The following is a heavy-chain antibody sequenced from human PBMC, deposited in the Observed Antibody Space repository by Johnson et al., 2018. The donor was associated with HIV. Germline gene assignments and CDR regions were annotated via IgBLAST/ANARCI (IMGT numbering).Heavy chain of an antibody. CDR3: AKDLGTGDDAFDI. V-gene: IGHV3-30*04. D-gene: IGHD7-27*01. CDR2: ISYDGSNK. Sequence: QEQLVESGGGVVQPGRSLRLSCAASGFTFSSYAMHWVRQAPGKGLEWVAVISYDGSNKYYADSVKGRFTISRDNSKNTLYLQMNSLRAEDTAVYYCAKDLGTGDDAFDIWGQGTMVTVSS. J-gene: IGHJ3*02. CDR1: GFTFSSYA.